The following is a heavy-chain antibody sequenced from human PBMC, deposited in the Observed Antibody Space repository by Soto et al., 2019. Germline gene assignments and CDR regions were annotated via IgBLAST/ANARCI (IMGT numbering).Heavy chain of an antibody. CDR1: GGSISSYY. V-gene: IGHV4-59*08. J-gene: IGHJ4*02. D-gene: IGHD1-26*01. CDR3: ARLGGSYAVPHFDY. Sequence: SETLSLTCTVSGGSISSYYWSWIRQPPGKGLEWIGYIYYSGTTTNYNPSLKSRVTLSVDTSKNQFSLKLSSVTAADTAVYYCARLGGSYAVPHFDYWGQGTPVTVSS. CDR2: IYYSGTTT.